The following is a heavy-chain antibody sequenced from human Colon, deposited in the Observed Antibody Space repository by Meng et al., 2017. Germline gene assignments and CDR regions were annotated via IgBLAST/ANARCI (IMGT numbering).Heavy chain of an antibody. J-gene: IGHJ4*02. V-gene: IGHV4-4*02. D-gene: IGHD2-2*01. CDR1: GGSISSSKW. Sequence: QVQLQESGPGLVKPSGPLSLTCAVSGGSISSSKWWSWVRQAPGKGLEWIGEIYHSGTTNYNPSLESRVTISVDTSKNQFSLNLTSVTAADTAVYYCARVGVVTQVLDYWGQGTLVTVSS. CDR3: ARVGVVTQVLDY. CDR2: IYHSGTT.